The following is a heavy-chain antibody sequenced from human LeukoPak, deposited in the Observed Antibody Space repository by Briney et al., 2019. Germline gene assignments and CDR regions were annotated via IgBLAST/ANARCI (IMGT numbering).Heavy chain of an antibody. D-gene: IGHD2-15*01. CDR2: INPSGGST. CDR1: GYTFTTHY. V-gene: IGHV1-46*01. J-gene: IGHJ4*02. CDR3: ARDMSNRWYFDF. Sequence: ASVKVSCKASGYTFTTHYIHWVRQAPGQGLEWMGKINPSGGSTTYAQKFQDRVTLTRDTSTTTVYMELSSLTSEDTAVYYCARDMSNRWYFDFWGQGLLVTVSS.